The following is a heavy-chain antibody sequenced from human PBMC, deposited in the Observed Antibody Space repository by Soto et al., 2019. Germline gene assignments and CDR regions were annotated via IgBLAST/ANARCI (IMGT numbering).Heavy chain of an antibody. D-gene: IGHD2-15*01. CDR1: GFTFSSYG. J-gene: IGHJ4*02. Sequence: QVQLVESGGGVVQPGRSLRLSCAASGFTFSSYGMYWVRQAPGKGLEWVAVIWYDGSNKYYEDSVKGRFTISRDNSNNTLYLQMNSMRAEDTAVYYCARDEGFTVYCGQGTLVTVSS. CDR2: IWYDGSNK. CDR3: ARDEGFTVY. V-gene: IGHV3-33*01.